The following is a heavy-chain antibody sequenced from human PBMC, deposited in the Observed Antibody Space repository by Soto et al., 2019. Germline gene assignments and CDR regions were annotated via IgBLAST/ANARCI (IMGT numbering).Heavy chain of an antibody. J-gene: IGHJ4*02. D-gene: IGHD2-21*02. Sequence: QVQLVQSVAEEKKPGASVKVSCKASGYPFTSYAMHWVRQAPGQRLEWMGWINAGNGNTKYSQKFQGRVTITRDTSAITAYMELSSLRSEDTAVYYGARSIVVVTALDYWGQGTLVTVSS. CDR1: GYPFTSYA. V-gene: IGHV1-3*05. CDR3: ARSIVVVTALDY. CDR2: INAGNGNT.